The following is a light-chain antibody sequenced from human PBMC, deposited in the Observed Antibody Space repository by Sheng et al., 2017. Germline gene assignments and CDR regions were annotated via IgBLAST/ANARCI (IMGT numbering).Light chain of an antibody. CDR3: QQANSFPIT. V-gene: IGKV1-12*01. J-gene: IGKJ5*01. CDR1: QDIGTW. CDR2: AAS. Sequence: DIQMTQSPSSVSASVGDRVTITCRASQDIGTWLAWYQQTPGKAPKLLIYAASNLQSGVPLRFSGSGSGTDFTLTISSLQPEDFAIYYCQQANSFPITFGQGTRLEIK.